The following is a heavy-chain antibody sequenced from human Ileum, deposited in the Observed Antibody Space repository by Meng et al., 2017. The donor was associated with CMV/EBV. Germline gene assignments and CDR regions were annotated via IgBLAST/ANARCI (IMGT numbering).Heavy chain of an antibody. CDR1: SFSGYY. CDR2: INHSGST. J-gene: IGHJ4*02. Sequence: SFSGYYWSWNRQPPGKGLEWIGEINHSGSTNYNPSLKSRVTISVDTSKNQFSLKLSSVTAADTAVYYCARGINCSSTSCYTPRGTFDYWGQGTLVTVSS. CDR3: ARGINCSSTSCYTPRGTFDY. V-gene: IGHV4-34*01. D-gene: IGHD2-2*02.